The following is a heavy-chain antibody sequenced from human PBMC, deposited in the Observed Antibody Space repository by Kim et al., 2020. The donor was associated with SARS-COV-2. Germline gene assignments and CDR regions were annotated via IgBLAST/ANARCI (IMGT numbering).Heavy chain of an antibody. D-gene: IGHD3-22*01. CDR2: IIPIFGTA. Sequence: SVKVSCKASGGTFSSYAISWVRQAPGQGLEWMGGIIPIFGTANYAQKFQGRVTITADKSTSTAYMELSSLRSEDTAVYYCARVSNYYDSSGYFDYWGQGTLVTVSS. CDR3: ARVSNYYDSSGYFDY. J-gene: IGHJ4*02. V-gene: IGHV1-69*06. CDR1: GGTFSSYA.